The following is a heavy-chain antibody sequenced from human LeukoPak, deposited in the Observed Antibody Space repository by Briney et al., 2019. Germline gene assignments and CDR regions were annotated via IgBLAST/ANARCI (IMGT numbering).Heavy chain of an antibody. Sequence: GGSLRLSCVASGFYFSAYLMSWVRQAPGKGLEWVANIKQDGSQEFYLDSVKGRFTISRDNSNNSLYLHMSRLRIEDTAVYYCARDLKGFNLWGQGALVTVSS. CDR3: ARDLKGFNL. CDR2: IKQDGSQE. CDR1: GFYFSAYL. V-gene: IGHV3-7*04. J-gene: IGHJ5*02.